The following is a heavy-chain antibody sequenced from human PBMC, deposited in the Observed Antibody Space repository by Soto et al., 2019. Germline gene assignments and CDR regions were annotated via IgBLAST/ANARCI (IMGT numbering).Heavy chain of an antibody. CDR1: GFTFSNYA. Sequence: GGSLRLSCAASGFTFSNYAMTWVRQAPGKGLEWLSSISGSGGKTYYADSVKGQFTISRDNSKNTLYLQMNSLRAEDTALYYCAREIPGDTIFGVYYFDYWGQGTLVTVSS. D-gene: IGHD3-3*01. V-gene: IGHV3-23*01. J-gene: IGHJ4*02. CDR3: AREIPGDTIFGVYYFDY. CDR2: ISGSGGKT.